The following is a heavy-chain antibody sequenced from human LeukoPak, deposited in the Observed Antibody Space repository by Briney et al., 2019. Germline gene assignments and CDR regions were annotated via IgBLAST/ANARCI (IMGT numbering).Heavy chain of an antibody. CDR2: IYYSGST. J-gene: IGHJ3*02. D-gene: IGHD3-10*01. V-gene: IGHV4-39*07. Sequence: SETLSLTCTVSGGSISSSSYYWGWIRQPPGKGLEWIGSIYYSGSTYYNPSLKSRVTISVDTSKNQFSLKLSSVTAADTAVYYCARDSREFVVRDKDAFDIWGQGTMVTVSS. CDR3: ARDSREFVVRDKDAFDI. CDR1: GGSISSSSYY.